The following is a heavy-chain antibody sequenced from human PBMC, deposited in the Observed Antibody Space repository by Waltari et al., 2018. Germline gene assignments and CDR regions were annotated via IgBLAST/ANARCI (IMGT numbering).Heavy chain of an antibody. CDR2: IRNKANNYAT. CDR3: SRVASYWYFDL. Sequence: EVQLVESGGALVQPGGSLKLSCVGSGFSFSGPAIHWVRQAPGAGLGWVGHIRNKANNYATEFAASVRGRFTISRDDSKNTVFLQMDRVTVEDTAVYFCSRVASYWYFDLWGRGTLVTVSS. J-gene: IGHJ2*01. V-gene: IGHV3-73*01. CDR1: GFSFSGPA.